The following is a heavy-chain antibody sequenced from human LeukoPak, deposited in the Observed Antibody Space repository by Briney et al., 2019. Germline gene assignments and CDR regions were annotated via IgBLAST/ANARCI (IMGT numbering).Heavy chain of an antibody. V-gene: IGHV1-69*05. CDR2: IIPIFGTA. Sequence: SVKVSCKACGGTFSSYAISWVRQAPGQGLEWMGRIIPIFGTANYAQKFQGRVTITTDESTSTAYMELSSLRSEDTAVYYCARDMYGSGSFDYWGQGTLVTVSS. J-gene: IGHJ4*02. D-gene: IGHD3-10*01. CDR3: ARDMYGSGSFDY. CDR1: GGTFSSYA.